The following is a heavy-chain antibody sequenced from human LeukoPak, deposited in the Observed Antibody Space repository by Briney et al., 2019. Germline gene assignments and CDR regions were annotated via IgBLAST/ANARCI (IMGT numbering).Heavy chain of an antibody. CDR3: ARQGWLVQRGFFDY. J-gene: IGHJ4*02. D-gene: IGHD6-19*01. V-gene: IGHV4-39*01. CDR2: IYYSGST. CDR1: GGSISSSSYY. Sequence: PSETLSLTCTVSGGSISSSSYYWGWIRQPPGKGLEWIGSIYYSGSTYYNPSLKSRVTISVDTSKNQFSLKLSSVTAADTAVYYCARQGWLVQRGFFDYWGQGTLVTASS.